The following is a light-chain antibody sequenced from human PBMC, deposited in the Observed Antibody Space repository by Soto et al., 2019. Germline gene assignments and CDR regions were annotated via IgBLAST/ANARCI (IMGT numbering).Light chain of an antibody. CDR1: QTVGGRY. CDR2: GAS. J-gene: IGKJ1*01. V-gene: IGKV3-20*01. CDR3: LQYVSSPWT. Sequence: EIVLTQSAATLSLSPGERATLSCRASQTVGGRYLAWFQQKPGQTPRLLIYGASTRAAGVPDRFSGSGSGTDFSLTINRLGPEDFAVYYCLQYVSSPWTFGQGTKVEV.